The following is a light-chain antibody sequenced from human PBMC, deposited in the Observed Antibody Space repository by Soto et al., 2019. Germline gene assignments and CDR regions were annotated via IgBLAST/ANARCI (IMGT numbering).Light chain of an antibody. CDR2: DTS. V-gene: IGKV3-15*01. J-gene: IGKJ5*01. CDR3: QQYNNWPPIT. CDR1: QSVRIK. Sequence: FTQSPVTLSESLGQRATLSCTASQSVRIKLAWYQQKPGQAPRLLIYDTSTRATGIPARFSGSGSGTEFTLTISSLQSEDFAVYYCQQYNNWPPITFG.